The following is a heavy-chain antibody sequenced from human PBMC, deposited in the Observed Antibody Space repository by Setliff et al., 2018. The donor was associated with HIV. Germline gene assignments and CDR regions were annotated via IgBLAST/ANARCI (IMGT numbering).Heavy chain of an antibody. CDR3: ATVSGYYWQYFDY. J-gene: IGHJ4*02. V-gene: IGHV4-38-2*01. D-gene: IGHD3-22*01. CDR2: IYHSGST. CDR1: GYSISSGYY. Sequence: SGTLSLTCAVSGYSISSGYYWGWIRQPPGKGLEWIGHIYHSGSTSYNPSLKSRATISVDTSKNQFSLKLSSVTAADTAVYYCATVSGYYWQYFDYWGPGTLVTVSS.